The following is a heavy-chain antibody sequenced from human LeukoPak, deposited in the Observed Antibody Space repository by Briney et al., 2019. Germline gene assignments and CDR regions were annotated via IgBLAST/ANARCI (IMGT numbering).Heavy chain of an antibody. D-gene: IGHD1/OR15-1a*01. CDR2: ISSSSSYI. CDR3: ARESEHYWYFNL. V-gene: IGHV3-21*01. J-gene: IGHJ2*01. Sequence: PGGSLRLSCAASGFTFSTYTMNWVRQAPGRGLEWVSSISSSSSYIYYADSVKGRFTISRDNAQNSLYLQMNSLRAEDTAVYYCARESEHYWYFNLWGRGALVTVSS. CDR1: GFTFSTYT.